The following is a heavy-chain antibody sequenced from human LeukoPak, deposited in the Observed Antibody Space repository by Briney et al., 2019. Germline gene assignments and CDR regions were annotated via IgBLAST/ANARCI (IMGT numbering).Heavy chain of an antibody. CDR3: AKDRGYIVATITYDY. D-gene: IGHD5-12*01. V-gene: IGHV3-30*18. CDR1: GFTFSSYG. J-gene: IGHJ4*02. Sequence: GGSLRLSCAASGFTFSSYGIHWVRQAPGKGLEWVAVISYDGSNKYYADSVKGRFTISRDNSKNTLYLQMNSLRAEDTAVYYCAKDRGYIVATITYDYWGQGTLVTVSS. CDR2: ISYDGSNK.